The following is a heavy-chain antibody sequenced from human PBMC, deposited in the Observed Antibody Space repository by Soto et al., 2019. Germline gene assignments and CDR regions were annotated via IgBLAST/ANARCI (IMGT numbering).Heavy chain of an antibody. Sequence: ASVKVSCKVSGYTLTELSMHWVRQAPGKGLEWMGGFDPEDGGTNYAQKFQGWVTMTRDTSISTAYMELSRLRSDDTAVYYCAISRAAAGDYYFDYWGQGTLVTVSS. D-gene: IGHD6-13*01. CDR3: AISRAAAGDYYFDY. CDR1: GYTLTELS. CDR2: FDPEDGGT. J-gene: IGHJ4*02. V-gene: IGHV1-24*01.